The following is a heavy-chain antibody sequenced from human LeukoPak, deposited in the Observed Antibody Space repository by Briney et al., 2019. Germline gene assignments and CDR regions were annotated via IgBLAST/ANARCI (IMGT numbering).Heavy chain of an antibody. J-gene: IGHJ6*03. V-gene: IGHV4-59*11. CDR3: AREGILNSFYYYMDV. Sequence: SETLSLTCTVSGASISGHYWSWIRQPPGKGLEWIGYFFDSGRTNNNPSLKSRVTISVDTSKNQFSLKLTSVTAADTAVYYCAREGILNSFYYYMDVWGKGTTVTVSS. CDR2: FFDSGRT. D-gene: IGHD2-8*01. CDR1: GASISGHY.